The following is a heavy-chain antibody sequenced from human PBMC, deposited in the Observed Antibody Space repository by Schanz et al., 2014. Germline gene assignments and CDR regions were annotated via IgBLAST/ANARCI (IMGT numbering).Heavy chain of an antibody. D-gene: IGHD5-12*01. J-gene: IGHJ3*01. CDR1: GFSVSTNY. V-gene: IGHV3-53*01. CDR2: IYINSGST. CDR3: ASDEGRDGYNLAFDV. Sequence: EVQLVESGGGLIQPGGSLRLSCAVSGFSVSTNYMSWVRQAPGKGLEWVSSIYINSGSTNYADSVKGRFIISRDSSKNTLFLQMNSLRAEDTAVYFCASDEGRDGYNLAFDVWGQGTLVTVSS.